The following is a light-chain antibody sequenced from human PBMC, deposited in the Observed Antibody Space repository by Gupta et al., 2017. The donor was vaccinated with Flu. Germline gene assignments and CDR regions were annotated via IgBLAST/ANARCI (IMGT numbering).Light chain of an antibody. J-gene: IGKJ1*01. CDR3: HQSDSTPLLT. Sequence: SSLYASVGDRVTITCRASQSIRNYLSWYKQKPGEAPKLLVYAASSWQSGVQSRFSGSGYGRDLTLTISSRQPEDCAAYFCHQSDSTPLLTFGHGTKVDIK. CDR1: QSIRNY. CDR2: AAS. V-gene: IGKV1-39*01.